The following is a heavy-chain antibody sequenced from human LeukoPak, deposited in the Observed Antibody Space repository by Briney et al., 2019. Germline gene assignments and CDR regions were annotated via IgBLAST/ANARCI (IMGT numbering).Heavy chain of an antibody. D-gene: IGHD6-6*01. Sequence: ASVKVSCKASGYTFISYAIHWVRQAPGQGLEWMGWINTGNGNTKYAQTFQGRVTIGRDTSASTAYMELSSLRFDDTAVYYCAKVESSSSFDYWGQGTLVTVSS. CDR2: INTGNGNT. CDR1: GYTFISYA. J-gene: IGHJ4*02. CDR3: AKVESSSSFDY. V-gene: IGHV1-3*04.